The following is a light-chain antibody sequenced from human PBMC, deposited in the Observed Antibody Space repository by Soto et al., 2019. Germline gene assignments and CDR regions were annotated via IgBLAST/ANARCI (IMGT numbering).Light chain of an antibody. CDR1: SSDIGGYNY. V-gene: IGLV2-14*03. CDR3: SSYTSTSTLYV. Sequence: QSALTQPASVSGSPGQSITISCTGTSSDIGGYNYVSWYQQLPGKVPKLIIYDDSNRPSGVSDRFSGSKSGNAASLTISGLQAEQEADYYCSSYTSTSTLYVFGTGTKVTVL. CDR2: DDS. J-gene: IGLJ1*01.